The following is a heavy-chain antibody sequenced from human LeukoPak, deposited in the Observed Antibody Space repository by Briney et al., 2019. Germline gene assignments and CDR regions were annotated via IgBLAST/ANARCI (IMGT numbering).Heavy chain of an antibody. V-gene: IGHV4-4*02. Sequence: SQSLSLTCAVSGGSISSSNWWSWVRQPPGKGREWSGEINHSGSTNYNPSLKSRATISVDTSKHQSSLKLSSVTAADTAVYYCAREKGRLWFGELLAGYNWFDPWGQGTLVTVSS. CDR1: GGSISSSNW. D-gene: IGHD3-10*01. J-gene: IGHJ5*02. CDR3: AREKGRLWFGELLAGYNWFDP. CDR2: INHSGST.